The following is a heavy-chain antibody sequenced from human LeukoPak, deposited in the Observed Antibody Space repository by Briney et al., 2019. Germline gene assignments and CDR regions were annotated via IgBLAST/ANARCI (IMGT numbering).Heavy chain of an antibody. Sequence: SETLSLTCTVSGGSISSSFNYWAWIRQPPGKGLEWIGSIYESGSAYYNPSLKSRITMSVDTSENQFSLKLSSVTAADTAVYYCARARMGWVSRAFDIWGQGTMVTVSS. CDR3: ARARMGWVSRAFDI. V-gene: IGHV4-39*07. J-gene: IGHJ3*02. D-gene: IGHD1-26*01. CDR1: GGSISSSFNY. CDR2: IYESGSA.